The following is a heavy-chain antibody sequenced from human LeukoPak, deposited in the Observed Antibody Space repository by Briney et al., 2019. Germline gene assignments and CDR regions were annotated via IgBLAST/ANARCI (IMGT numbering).Heavy chain of an antibody. Sequence: GGSLRLSCAASGFTFSSYAMSWVRQAPGKGLEWVSAISGSGGSTYYADSVKGRFTISRDNSKTTLYLQMNSLRAEDTAVYYCAKDSPYYYDSSGPFDYWGQGTLVTVSS. J-gene: IGHJ4*02. CDR2: ISGSGGST. CDR1: GFTFSSYA. CDR3: AKDSPYYYDSSGPFDY. D-gene: IGHD3-22*01. V-gene: IGHV3-23*01.